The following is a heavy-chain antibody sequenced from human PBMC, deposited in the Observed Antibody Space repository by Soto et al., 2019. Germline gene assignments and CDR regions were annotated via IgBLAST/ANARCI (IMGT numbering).Heavy chain of an antibody. Sequence: DVQLLESGGGLIQPGGSLRLSCAASGFTFSDYAMPWVRQAPGKGLEWVSGIGGGGADTYYADSVKGRFTIARDNSKNSLYLQMNSLRAEDTAVYYWAKDAVPYNGQWDWVDPWGQGTLVTVSS. J-gene: IGHJ5*02. D-gene: IGHD3-10*01. CDR1: GFTFSDYA. CDR2: IGGGGADT. V-gene: IGHV3-23*01. CDR3: AKDAVPYNGQWDWVDP.